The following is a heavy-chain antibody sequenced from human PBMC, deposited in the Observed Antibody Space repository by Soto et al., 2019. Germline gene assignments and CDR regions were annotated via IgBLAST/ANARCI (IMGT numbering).Heavy chain of an antibody. CDR3: ARDQNYDFWSGYSFDP. V-gene: IGHV1-69*13. J-gene: IGHJ5*02. Sequence: SVKVSCKASGGTFSSYAISWVRQAPGQGLEWMGGIIPIFGTANYAQKFQGRITITADESTSTAYMELSSLRSEDTAVYYCARDQNYDFWSGYSFDPWGQGTLVTVSS. CDR1: GGTFSSYA. CDR2: IIPIFGTA. D-gene: IGHD3-3*01.